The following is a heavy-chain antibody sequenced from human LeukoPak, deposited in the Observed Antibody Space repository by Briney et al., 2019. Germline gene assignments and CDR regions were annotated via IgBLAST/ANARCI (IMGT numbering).Heavy chain of an antibody. Sequence: GGSLRLSCAASGFTFSSYAMHWVRQAPGKGLEWVAVISYDGSNKYYADSVKGRFTISRDNSKNTLYLQMNSLRAEDTAVYYCARDKIGTMIVVVMYYFDYWGQGTLVTISS. CDR2: ISYDGSNK. CDR3: ARDKIGTMIVVVMYYFDY. D-gene: IGHD3-22*01. J-gene: IGHJ4*02. CDR1: GFTFSSYA. V-gene: IGHV3-30-3*01.